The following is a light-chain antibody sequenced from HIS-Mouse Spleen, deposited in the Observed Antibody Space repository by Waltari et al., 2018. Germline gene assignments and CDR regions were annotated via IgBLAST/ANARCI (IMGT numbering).Light chain of an antibody. CDR2: EVS. V-gene: IGLV2-14*01. CDR1: SSDVGGYNY. Sequence: QSALTQPAPVSGSPGQSITISCPGTSSDVGGYNYVPWYQPHPGKPPNLMIYEVSNRPSGVSKRFSGSKSGNTASLTISGLQAEDEADYYCSSYTSSSTWVFGGGTKLTVL. J-gene: IGLJ3*02. CDR3: SSYTSSSTWV.